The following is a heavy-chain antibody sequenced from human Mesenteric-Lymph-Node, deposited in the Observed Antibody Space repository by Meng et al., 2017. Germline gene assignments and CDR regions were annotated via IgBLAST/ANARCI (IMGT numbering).Heavy chain of an antibody. CDR2: INPGDSDL. CDR1: GYNFGDYF. J-gene: IGHJ6*02. V-gene: IGHV5-51*01. D-gene: IGHD1-26*01. CDR3: ARPILSGSYYYYYGMDV. Sequence: GESLKISCQGSGYNFGDYFIGWVRQVPGKGLEWMGIINPGDSDLRFSPSFQGQVTISADKSINTVYLQWSSLQASDTAMYYCARPILSGSYYYYYGMDVWGQGTTVTVSS.